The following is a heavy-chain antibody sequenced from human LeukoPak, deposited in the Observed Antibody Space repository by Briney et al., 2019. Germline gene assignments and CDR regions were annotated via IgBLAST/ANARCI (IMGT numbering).Heavy chain of an antibody. CDR3: TATVTIAPH. Sequence: GGSLRLSCAASGFTFSGSAMHWVRQASGKGLEWVGRIRSKANSYATAYAASVKGRFTISRDDSKNTAYLQMNSLKTEDTAVYYCTATVTIAPHWGQGTLVTVSS. CDR1: GFTFSGSA. J-gene: IGHJ4*02. D-gene: IGHD4-17*01. CDR2: IRSKANSYAT. V-gene: IGHV3-73*01.